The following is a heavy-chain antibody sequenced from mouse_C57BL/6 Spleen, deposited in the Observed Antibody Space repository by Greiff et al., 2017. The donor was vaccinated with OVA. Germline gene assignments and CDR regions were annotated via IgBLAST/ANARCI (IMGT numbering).Heavy chain of an antibody. CDR1: GYTFTSYW. CDR3: ARADYDVGAY. J-gene: IGHJ3*01. Sequence: QVHVKQPGAELVRPGSSVKLSCKASGYTFTSYWMHWVKQRPIQGLEWIGNIDPSDSETHYNQKFKDKATLTVDKSSSTAYMQLSSLTSEDSAVYYCARADYDVGAYWGQGTLVTVSA. D-gene: IGHD2-4*01. CDR2: IDPSDSET. V-gene: IGHV1-52*01.